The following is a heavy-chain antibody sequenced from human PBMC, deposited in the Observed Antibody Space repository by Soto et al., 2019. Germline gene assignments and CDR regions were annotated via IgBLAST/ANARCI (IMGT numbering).Heavy chain of an antibody. V-gene: IGHV3-23*01. D-gene: IGHD3-22*01. Sequence: EVQLLESGGGLVQPGGSLRLSCAPSGFTFTTYAMSWVRQAPGKGLEWVSSISSGGDTYYADSVKGRFTISRDSSKHTLYLQMNNLRAEDTATYYCAKDYSSGYYAFDIWGRGRMVTVSS. CDR1: GFTFTTYA. J-gene: IGHJ3*02. CDR2: ISSGGDT. CDR3: AKDYSSGYYAFDI.